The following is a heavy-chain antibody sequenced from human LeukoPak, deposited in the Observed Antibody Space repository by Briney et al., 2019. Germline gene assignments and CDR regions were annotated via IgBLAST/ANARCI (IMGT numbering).Heavy chain of an antibody. V-gene: IGHV3-23*01. Sequence: PGGSLRLSCAVSGFSVGGDYMSWVRQAPGKGLEWVSAISGSGGSTYYADSVKGRFTISRDNSKNTLYLQMNSLRAEDTAVYYCAKEGWWLFRYYFDYWGQGTLVTVSS. D-gene: IGHD3-22*01. CDR2: ISGSGGST. J-gene: IGHJ4*02. CDR3: AKEGWWLFRYYFDY. CDR1: GFSVGGDY.